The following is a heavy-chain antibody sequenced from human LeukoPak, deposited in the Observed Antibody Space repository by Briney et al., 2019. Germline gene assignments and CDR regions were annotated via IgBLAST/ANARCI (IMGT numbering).Heavy chain of an antibody. J-gene: IGHJ4*02. CDR2: INPTGGST. D-gene: IGHD6-6*01. V-gene: IGHV1-46*01. CDR3: ARTAARRFDY. CDR1: GYTFPSYF. Sequence: ASVKVSCKASGYTFPSYFMHWVRQAPGQGLEWMGIINPTGGSTTYAQKFQGRVTMTRDTSTSAVYMELSSLRSDDTAVYYCARTAARRFDYWGQGTLVTVSS.